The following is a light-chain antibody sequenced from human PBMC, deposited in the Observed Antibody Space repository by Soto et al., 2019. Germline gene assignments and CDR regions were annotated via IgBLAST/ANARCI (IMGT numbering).Light chain of an antibody. Sequence: IQMTQSPSSLSASVGDRVTITCRASQDIRNDLGWYQQKPGKAPKLLIYAASTLQSGVPSRFSGSGSGIQYTLTISSLQPEDFATYYCLQGYNFPRTFGQGTKVEIK. CDR2: AAS. CDR1: QDIRND. V-gene: IGKV1-6*01. CDR3: LQGYNFPRT. J-gene: IGKJ1*01.